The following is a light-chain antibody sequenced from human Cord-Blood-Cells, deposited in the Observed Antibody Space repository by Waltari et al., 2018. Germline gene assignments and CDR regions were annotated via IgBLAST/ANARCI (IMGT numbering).Light chain of an antibody. CDR3: AAWDDSLNGNWV. CDR2: HDD. Sequence: QSVLTQPPSVSEAPRQRVTISCSGSSSNIGNTAVNWYQQLPGKAPKLLIYHDDLLPSGVSDRFSGSKSGTSASLAISGLQSEDEADYYCAAWDDSLNGNWVFGGGTKLTVL. CDR1: SSNIGNTA. J-gene: IGLJ3*02. V-gene: IGLV1-36*01.